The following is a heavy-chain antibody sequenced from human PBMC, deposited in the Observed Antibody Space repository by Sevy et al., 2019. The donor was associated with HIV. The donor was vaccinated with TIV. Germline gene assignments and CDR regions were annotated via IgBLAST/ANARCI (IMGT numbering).Heavy chain of an antibody. CDR2: ISAYNGNT. D-gene: IGHD2-2*02. Sequence: ASVKVSCKASGYTFTSYGISWVRQAPGQGLEWMGWISAYNGNTNYAQKLQGRVTMTTDTSTSTAYMELRSLRSDDTAVYYGVGMSRIIVVPAAIGDYWGQGTLVTVSS. CDR3: VGMSRIIVVPAAIGDY. CDR1: GYTFTSYG. V-gene: IGHV1-18*01. J-gene: IGHJ4*02.